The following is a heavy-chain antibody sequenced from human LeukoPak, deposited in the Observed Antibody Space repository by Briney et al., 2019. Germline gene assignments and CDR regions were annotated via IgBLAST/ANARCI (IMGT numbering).Heavy chain of an antibody. D-gene: IGHD6-13*01. Sequence: SETLSLTCAVYGGSFSGYYWSWIRQPPGKGLEWIGEINHSGSTNYNPSLKSRVTISVDTSKNQFSLKLRSVTAADTAVYYCARDRVGQQLVGRKYYYYYMDVWGKGNTVTISS. V-gene: IGHV4-34*01. J-gene: IGHJ6*03. CDR3: ARDRVGQQLVGRKYYYYYMDV. CDR1: GGSFSGYY. CDR2: INHSGST.